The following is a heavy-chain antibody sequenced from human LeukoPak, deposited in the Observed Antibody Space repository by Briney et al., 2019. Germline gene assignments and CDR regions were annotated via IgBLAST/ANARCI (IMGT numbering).Heavy chain of an antibody. CDR2: IIPIFGTA. Sequence: ASVKVSCKASGGTFSSYAISWVRQPPGQGREWMGGIIPIFGTANYAQKFQGRVTITADESTSTAYMELSSLRSEDTAVYYCARAAQYSGSYGYWGQGTLVTVSS. CDR1: GGTFSSYA. CDR3: ARAAQYSGSYGY. V-gene: IGHV1-69*13. J-gene: IGHJ4*02. D-gene: IGHD1-26*01.